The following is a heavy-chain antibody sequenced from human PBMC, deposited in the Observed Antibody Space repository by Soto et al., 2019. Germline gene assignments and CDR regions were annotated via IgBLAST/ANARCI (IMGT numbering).Heavy chain of an antibody. CDR1: GSRFTGYL. D-gene: IGHD1-1*01. J-gene: IGHJ6*02. CDR2: IDPSDSYT. Sequence: GESLKISCTGSGSRFTGYLSCCVRPRPGKGLEWMGRIDPSDSYTNYSPSFQGHVTISADKSISTAYLQWSSLKASDTAMYYCARHYPGNKKNGSYYGMDVWGQGTMVTVSS. V-gene: IGHV5-10-1*01. CDR3: ARHYPGNKKNGSYYGMDV.